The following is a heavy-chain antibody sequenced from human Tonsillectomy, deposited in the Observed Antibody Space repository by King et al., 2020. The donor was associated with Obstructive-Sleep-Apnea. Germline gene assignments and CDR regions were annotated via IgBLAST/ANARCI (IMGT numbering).Heavy chain of an antibody. Sequence: VQLVESGAEVKKPGASVKVSCKASGYTFTGYYMHWVQQAPGQGLEWMGWINPNSGGTNYAQKFQGRVTMTRDTSISTAYMELSRLRSDDTAVFYCARDAAAELHRRNYFDYWGQGTLVTVSS. D-gene: IGHD6-13*01. J-gene: IGHJ4*02. V-gene: IGHV1-2*02. CDR1: GYTFTGYY. CDR2: INPNSGGT. CDR3: ARDAAAELHRRNYFDY.